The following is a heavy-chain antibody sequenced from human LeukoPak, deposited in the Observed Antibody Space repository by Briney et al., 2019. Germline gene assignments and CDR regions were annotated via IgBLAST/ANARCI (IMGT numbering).Heavy chain of an antibody. Sequence: PSETLSLTCTVSGGSIGSYYWSWIRQPPGKGLEWIGYIFYTGSTNYNFSLKSRVTISIDTSKNQFSLKLSSVTAADTAVYYCARMTTVTYFDYWGQGTLVTVSS. V-gene: IGHV4-59*01. CDR3: ARMTTVTYFDY. CDR2: IFYTGST. J-gene: IGHJ4*02. CDR1: GGSIGSYY. D-gene: IGHD4-17*01.